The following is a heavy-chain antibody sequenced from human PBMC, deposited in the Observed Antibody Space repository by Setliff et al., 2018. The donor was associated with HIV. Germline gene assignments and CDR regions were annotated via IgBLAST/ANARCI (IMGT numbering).Heavy chain of an antibody. CDR3: ARRASKASLDY. CDR1: GYTFTSYW. CDR2: IYPGDSDT. J-gene: IGHJ4*02. Sequence: GESLTISCKGSGYTFTSYWIGWVRQMLGKGLEWMGIIYPGDSDTRYSPSFQGRVTISADKSISTAYLQWSSLQASDTAMYYCARRASKASLDYWGQGTRVTVSS. V-gene: IGHV5-51*01.